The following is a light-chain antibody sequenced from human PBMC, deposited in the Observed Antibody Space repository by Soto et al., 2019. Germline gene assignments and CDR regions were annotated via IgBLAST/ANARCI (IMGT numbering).Light chain of an antibody. Sequence: QSALTQPASVSGSPGQSITISCTGTSSDVGGYNYVSWYQQHPGKAPKLMIYDVSNRPSGVSNRFSGSKSGSTASLTISELQAEDEADYYCSSYTSSSALVVFGGGTQLTVL. CDR2: DVS. J-gene: IGLJ2*01. CDR3: SSYTSSSALVV. CDR1: SSDVGGYNY. V-gene: IGLV2-14*03.